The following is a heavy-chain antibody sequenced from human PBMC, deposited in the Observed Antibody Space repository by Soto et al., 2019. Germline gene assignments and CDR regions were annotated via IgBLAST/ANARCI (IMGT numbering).Heavy chain of an antibody. CDR1: GGSLSGNY. CDR3: ARTTAAIHLNY. J-gene: IGHJ4*02. Sequence: QAQLQQWGTGLLKPSETLSLTCAVYGGSLSGNYWGWIRQPPGKGLEWIGETHHSGSTAYNPSLKSRVTISVDTSRNQFSLKLNSVTAADTAVYYCARTTAAIHLNYWSQGTLVTVS. CDR2: THHSGST. D-gene: IGHD2-21*02. V-gene: IGHV4-34*01.